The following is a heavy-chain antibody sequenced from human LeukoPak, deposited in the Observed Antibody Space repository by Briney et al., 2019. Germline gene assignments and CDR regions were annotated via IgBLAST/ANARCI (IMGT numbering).Heavy chain of an antibody. CDR3: ARAGLLRWSPYDFDI. V-gene: IGHV4-59*01. CDR1: GGSISSYY. CDR2: IYYSGST. Sequence: SETLSLTCTVSGGSISSYYWSWIRQPPGKGLEWIGYIYYSGSTNYNPSLKSRVTISVDTSKNQFSLKLSSVTAADTAVYYCARAGLLRWSPYDFDIWGQGTMVAVSS. J-gene: IGHJ3*02. D-gene: IGHD3-22*01.